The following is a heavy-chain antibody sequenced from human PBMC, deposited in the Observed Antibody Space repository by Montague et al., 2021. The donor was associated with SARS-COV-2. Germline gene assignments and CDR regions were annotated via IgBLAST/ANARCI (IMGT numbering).Heavy chain of an antibody. V-gene: IGHV4-34*01. D-gene: IGHD3-3*01. Sequence: SETLSLTCAVYSGSFSDFYWTWIRQSPGKGLEWIGEINHPGSATYNPSLKGRVTLSRDTSKYQFSLKLKSVTPADTAVYYWSGGQVTISGVLIFIPAAGHLDGWGQGTSVTVSS. CDR3: SGGQVTISGVLIFIPAAGHLDG. CDR2: INHPGSA. J-gene: IGHJ6*02. CDR1: SGSFSDFY.